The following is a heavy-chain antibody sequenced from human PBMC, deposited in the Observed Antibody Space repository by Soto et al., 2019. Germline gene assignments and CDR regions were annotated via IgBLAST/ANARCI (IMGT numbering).Heavy chain of an antibody. CDR3: ARRDYVYSGGSYDY. V-gene: IGHV3-23*01. CDR2: ISSSGGST. Sequence: EVQLLESGGGLVQPGGSLRLSCAASGFTFSSYAMGWVRQAPGKGLQWISVISSSGGSTYYADSVKGRFTIARDNSKDTLFLDMNSLRAEDSAVYDCARRDYVYSGGSYDYWGQGTLVTVSS. D-gene: IGHD3-16*01. J-gene: IGHJ4*02. CDR1: GFTFSSYA.